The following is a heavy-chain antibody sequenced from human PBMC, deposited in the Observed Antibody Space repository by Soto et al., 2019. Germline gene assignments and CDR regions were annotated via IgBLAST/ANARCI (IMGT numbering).Heavy chain of an antibody. CDR2: LGTSGDTK. V-gene: IGHV3-48*03. Sequence: QLVESGGGLEQPGGSLRLSCAASGFTFSSYEMNWVRQAPGKGLEWVSYLGTSGDTKYYADSVKGRFSISRNNAKNSLYLQMNSLRAEDTAVYYCARGLEYNLEPGVFDIWGQGTMVTVSS. J-gene: IGHJ3*02. D-gene: IGHD1-20*01. CDR3: ARGLEYNLEPGVFDI. CDR1: GFTFSSYE.